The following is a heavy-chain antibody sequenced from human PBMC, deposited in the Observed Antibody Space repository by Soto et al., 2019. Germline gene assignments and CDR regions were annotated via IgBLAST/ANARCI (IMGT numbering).Heavy chain of an antibody. CDR3: TKICRTGNWFFDL. D-gene: IGHD2-15*01. J-gene: IGHJ2*01. CDR1: GFTFSTNA. V-gene: IGHV3-23*01. CDR2: ISDSGIRT. Sequence: EVQLLESGGGLVQPGGSLRLSCAASGFTFSTNAMTWVRQAPGKGLEWVSSISDSGIRTYYADSVKGRFTVSGHNSKITQSLQMNSRGAEDTAVQYCTKICRTGNWFFDLWGGGTLVTVSA.